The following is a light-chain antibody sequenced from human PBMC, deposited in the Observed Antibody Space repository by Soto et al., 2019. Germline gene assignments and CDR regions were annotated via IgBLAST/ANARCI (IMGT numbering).Light chain of an antibody. Sequence: DIQMTQSPSTLSGSVGVRVTITCRACQTISSWLAWYQQKPGKAPKLLIYKASTLKSGVPSRFSGSGSGTEFTLTISSLQPDDFATYYCQHYNSYSEAFGQGTKVDIK. J-gene: IGKJ1*01. CDR2: KAS. V-gene: IGKV1-5*03. CDR3: QHYNSYSEA. CDR1: QTISSW.